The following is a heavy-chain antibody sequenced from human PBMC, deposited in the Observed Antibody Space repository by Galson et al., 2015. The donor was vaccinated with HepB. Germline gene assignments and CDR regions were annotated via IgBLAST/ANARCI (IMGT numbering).Heavy chain of an antibody. CDR3: ARDSGYCSGGSCYSAEGD. J-gene: IGHJ4*02. D-gene: IGHD2-15*01. CDR1: GFTFSSYS. V-gene: IGHV3-21*01. Sequence: SLRLSCAASGFTFSSYSMNWVRQAPGKGLEWVSSISSSSSYIYYADSVKGRFTISRDNAKNSLYLQMNSLRAEDTAVYYCARDSGYCSGGSCYSAEGDWGQGTLVTVSS. CDR2: ISSSSSYI.